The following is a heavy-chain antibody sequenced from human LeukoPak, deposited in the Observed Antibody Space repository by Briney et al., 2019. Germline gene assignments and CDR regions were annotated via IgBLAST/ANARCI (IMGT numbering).Heavy chain of an antibody. CDR2: ISSSSSYI. V-gene: IGHV3-21*01. CDR3: ARDRYDSSGYYSSTDY. J-gene: IGHJ4*02. D-gene: IGHD3-22*01. CDR1: GFTFSSYS. Sequence: SEGSLRLSCAASGFTFSSYSMNWVRQAPGKGREWVSSISSSSSYIYYADSVKGRFTISRDNAKNSLYLQMNSLRAEDTAVYYCARDRYDSSGYYSSTDYWGQGTLVTVSS.